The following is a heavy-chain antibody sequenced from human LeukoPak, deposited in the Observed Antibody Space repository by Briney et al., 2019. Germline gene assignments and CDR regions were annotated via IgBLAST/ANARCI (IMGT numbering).Heavy chain of an antibody. CDR3: ARDRWGYSYGGD. J-gene: IGHJ4*02. D-gene: IGHD5-18*01. CDR2: IKEDGSEK. CDR1: GFTFSSYW. V-gene: IGHV3-7*01. Sequence: GGSLRLSCAASGFTFSSYWMSWVRQAPGKGLEWVANIKEDGSEKYYVDSVKGRFSISRDNAKNSLYLQMSSLRAEDTAVYYCARDRWGYSYGGDWGQGTLVTVSS.